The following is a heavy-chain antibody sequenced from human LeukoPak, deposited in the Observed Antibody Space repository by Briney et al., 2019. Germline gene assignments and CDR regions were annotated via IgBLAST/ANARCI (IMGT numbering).Heavy chain of an antibody. D-gene: IGHD5-18*01. CDR2: ISYDGTNK. Sequence: PGRSLRLSCAASGFTFSSYGMHWVRQAPGKGLEWVSHISYDGTNKYYADSVKGRFTISRDNSKNTLLLQMNSLRPDDTAVYYCARVEIQLWLAFDYWGQGTLVTVSS. CDR1: GFTFSSYG. J-gene: IGHJ4*02. V-gene: IGHV3-30*03. CDR3: ARVEIQLWLAFDY.